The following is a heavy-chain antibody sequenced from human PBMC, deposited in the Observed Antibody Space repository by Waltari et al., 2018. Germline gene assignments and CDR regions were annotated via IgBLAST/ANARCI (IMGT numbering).Heavy chain of an antibody. D-gene: IGHD2-21*02. CDR2: VSGGRSFK. Sequence: EVQLVGSGGGLVKPGGSLRLSCAASGFTFSSYTMNWVRQAPGRGLECVSAVSGGRSFKADADAGKGRFTISGDNGNNSLYLRVNSRRVEDTAVYDCAREWGVMIGTAGFYFDYWAQGALVTVFS. CDR1: GFTFSSYT. V-gene: IGHV3-21*01. J-gene: IGHJ4*02. CDR3: AREWGVMIGTAGFYFDY.